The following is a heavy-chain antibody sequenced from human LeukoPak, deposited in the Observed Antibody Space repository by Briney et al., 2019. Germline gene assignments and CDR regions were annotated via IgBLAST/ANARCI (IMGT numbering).Heavy chain of an antibody. CDR2: ISAYNGNP. CDR1: GYTFTSYG. J-gene: IGHJ5*01. CDR3: ARGDPSNWLDS. V-gene: IGHV1-18*01. Sequence: ASVKVSCKASGYTFTSYGISWVRQAPGQGLEWMGWISAYNGNPNYAQKLQDRVSMSTDTITSTAYMELRSLRFDDTAVYYCARGDPSNWLDSWGQGTLVTVSS.